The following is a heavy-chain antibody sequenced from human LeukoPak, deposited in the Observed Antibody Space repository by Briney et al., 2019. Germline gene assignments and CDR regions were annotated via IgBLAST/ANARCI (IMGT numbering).Heavy chain of an antibody. D-gene: IGHD6-19*01. J-gene: IGHJ4*02. Sequence: PGGSLRLSCAASGFTFSSYGMHWVRQAPGKGLEWVAVISYDGSNKYYADSVKGRFTISRDNSKNTLYLQMNSLRAEDTAVYYCASQTDYSSGWYLDYWGQGTLVTISS. CDR2: ISYDGSNK. V-gene: IGHV3-30*03. CDR3: ASQTDYSSGWYLDY. CDR1: GFTFSSYG.